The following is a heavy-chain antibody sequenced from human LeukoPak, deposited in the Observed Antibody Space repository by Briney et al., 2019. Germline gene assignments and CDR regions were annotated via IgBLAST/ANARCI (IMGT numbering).Heavy chain of an antibody. D-gene: IGHD6-19*01. V-gene: IGHV1-8*01. CDR2: MSPNSGNT. CDR3: ARADSSGWPC. J-gene: IGHJ4*02. Sequence: PWASVKVSCKASGYTFSSYDINWVRQAPGQGLEWMGWMSPNSGNTGYAQKFQGRVTMTRNTSISTAYMELSSLRSEDTAVYYCARADSSGWPCWGQGTLVTVSS. CDR1: GYTFSSYD.